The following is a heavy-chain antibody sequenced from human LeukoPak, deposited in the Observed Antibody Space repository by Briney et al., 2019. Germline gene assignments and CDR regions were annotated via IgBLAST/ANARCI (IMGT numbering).Heavy chain of an antibody. CDR2: ISWNSGSI. J-gene: IGHJ4*02. CDR3: AKAIRSDFWSGYYFDY. V-gene: IGHV3-9*03. CDR1: GFTFDDYA. Sequence: GRSLRLSCAASGFTFDDYAMHWVRQAPGKGVEGVSGISWNSGSIGYADSVKGRFTISGDNAKNSLYLQMNSLRAEDMALYYCAKAIRSDFWSGYYFDYWGQGTLVTVSS. D-gene: IGHD3-3*01.